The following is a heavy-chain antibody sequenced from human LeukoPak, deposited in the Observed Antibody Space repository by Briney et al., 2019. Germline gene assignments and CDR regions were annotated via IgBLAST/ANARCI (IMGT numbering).Heavy chain of an antibody. Sequence: GGSLRLSCAASGFTFSRYWMHWVRQAPGKGLVWVSRINTDGRTITYADSVKGRFTISRGNAKNTLYLQMNSLRAEDTAVYYCVRSAFLTTEFYFDYWGHGTLVTVSS. V-gene: IGHV3-74*01. CDR2: INTDGRTI. D-gene: IGHD4-11*01. CDR1: GFTFSRYW. CDR3: VRSAFLTTEFYFDY. J-gene: IGHJ4*01.